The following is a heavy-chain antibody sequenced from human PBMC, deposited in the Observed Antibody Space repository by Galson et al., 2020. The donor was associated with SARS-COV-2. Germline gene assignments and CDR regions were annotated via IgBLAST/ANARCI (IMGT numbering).Heavy chain of an antibody. D-gene: IGHD6-13*01. Sequence: GESLKISCAASGFTFSSYAMSWVRQAPGKGLEWVSAISGSGGSTYYADSVKGRFTISRDNSKNTLYLQMNSLRAEDTAVYYCAKTGATGTLYYWGQGTLVTVSS. CDR1: GFTFSSYA. V-gene: IGHV3-23*01. CDR2: ISGSGGST. J-gene: IGHJ4*02. CDR3: AKTGATGTLYY.